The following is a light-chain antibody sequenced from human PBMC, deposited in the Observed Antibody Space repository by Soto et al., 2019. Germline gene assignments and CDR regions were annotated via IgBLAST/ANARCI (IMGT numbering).Light chain of an antibody. V-gene: IGLV2-14*01. J-gene: IGLJ2*01. CDR1: SSDVGGYNY. Sequence: QSALTQPASVSGSPGQSITISCTGTSSDVGGYNYVSWYQQDPGKAPKLMIYDVNNRPPGVSNRFSGSKSGNTASLTISGLQAEDEAYYYCSSYTSSSTLAVFGGGTKLTVL. CDR2: DVN. CDR3: SSYTSSSTLAV.